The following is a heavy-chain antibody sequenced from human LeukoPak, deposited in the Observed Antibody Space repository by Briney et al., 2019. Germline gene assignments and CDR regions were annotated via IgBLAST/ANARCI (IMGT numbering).Heavy chain of an antibody. D-gene: IGHD6-13*01. Sequence: PGGSLRLSCAASGFTFSNYALTWVRQAPGKGLQWVSTISGNGRTIYYADSVKGRFTIFRDDSKNTLYLQMNSLGAEDTAMYSCAKTFHGSFAIYYFDYWGQGTLVTVSS. CDR3: AKTFHGSFAIYYFDY. CDR2: ISGNGRTI. CDR1: GFTFSNYA. V-gene: IGHV3-23*01. J-gene: IGHJ4*02.